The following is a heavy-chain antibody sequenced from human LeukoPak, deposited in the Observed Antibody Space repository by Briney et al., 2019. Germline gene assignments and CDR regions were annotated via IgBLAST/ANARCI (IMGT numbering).Heavy chain of an antibody. CDR1: GGSFSGYY. J-gene: IGHJ4*02. Sequence: SETLSLTCAVYGGSFSGYYWSWIRQPPGKGLEWIGEINHSGSTNYNPSLKSRVTISVGTSKNQFSLKLSSVTAADTAVYYCARGRRNSSSRGAFDYWGQGTLVTVSS. CDR3: ARGRRNSSSRGAFDY. D-gene: IGHD6-6*01. CDR2: INHSGST. V-gene: IGHV4-34*01.